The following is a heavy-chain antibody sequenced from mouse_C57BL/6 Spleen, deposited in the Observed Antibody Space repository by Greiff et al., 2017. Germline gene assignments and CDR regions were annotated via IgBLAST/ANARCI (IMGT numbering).Heavy chain of an antibody. CDR3: ARDDWFAY. CDR1: GYTFTSYW. Sequence: QVQLKQPGAELVMPGASVKLSCKASGYTFTSYWMHWVKQRPGQGLEWIGGIDPSDSYTNYNQKFKGKSTLTVDTSYSTAYMQLSSLTYEDSAVYYCARDDWFAYWGQGTLVTVSA. J-gene: IGHJ3*01. D-gene: IGHD2-3*01. CDR2: IDPSDSYT. V-gene: IGHV1-69*01.